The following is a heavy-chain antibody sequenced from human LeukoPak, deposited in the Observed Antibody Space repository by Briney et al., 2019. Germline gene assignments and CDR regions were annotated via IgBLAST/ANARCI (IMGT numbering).Heavy chain of an antibody. V-gene: IGHV3-74*01. CDR2: INSDGSST. D-gene: IGHD6-19*01. Sequence: GGSLRLSCAASGFTFSSYWMHWVRQAPGKGLVWVSRINSDGSSTSYADSVKGRFTISRDNAKNTLYLQMNSLRAEDTAVYCCARAPERIAVAGTYFDYWGQGTLVTVSS. CDR3: ARAPERIAVAGTYFDY. CDR1: GFTFSSYW. J-gene: IGHJ4*02.